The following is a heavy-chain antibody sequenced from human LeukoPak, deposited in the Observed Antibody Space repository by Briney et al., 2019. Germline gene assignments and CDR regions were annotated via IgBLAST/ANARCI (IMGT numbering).Heavy chain of an antibody. Sequence: GGSLRLSCAASGFTVSSDYVSWVRQAPGKGLEWVSVIYNGGSTYYADSVKGRFTISRDKSKNTVYLQMNSLRFEDTAMYYCARNWFDPWGQGTLVTVSS. V-gene: IGHV3-53*05. CDR1: GFTVSSDY. J-gene: IGHJ5*02. CDR3: ARNWFDP. CDR2: IYNGGST.